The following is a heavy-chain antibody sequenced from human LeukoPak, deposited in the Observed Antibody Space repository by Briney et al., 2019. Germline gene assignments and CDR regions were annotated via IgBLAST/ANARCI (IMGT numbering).Heavy chain of an antibody. CDR1: GGSISSGDYY. D-gene: IGHD3-9*01. V-gene: IGHV4-30-4*08. CDR2: VYYSGST. CDR3: ARESPMYYDILTGSWFDP. Sequence: SETLSLTCTVSGGSISSGDYYWSWLRQPPGKGLEWIGYVYYSGSTYYNPSLKSRVTISVDTSKNQFSLKLSSVTAADTAVYYCARESPMYYDILTGSWFDPWGQGTLVTVSS. J-gene: IGHJ5*02.